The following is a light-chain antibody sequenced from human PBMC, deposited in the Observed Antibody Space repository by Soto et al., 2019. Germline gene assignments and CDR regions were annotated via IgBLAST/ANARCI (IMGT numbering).Light chain of an antibody. Sequence: DIQMTQSPSTLSASVGDRVTITCRASKSISYWLAWYQKKPGTAPKLLIYKASRLDNGVPSRFSGSGSGTEFPLTISSLQPDDLATYYCQHYDGMFTFGPGTKVDIK. CDR1: KSISYW. CDR3: QHYDGMFT. V-gene: IGKV1-5*03. J-gene: IGKJ3*01. CDR2: KAS.